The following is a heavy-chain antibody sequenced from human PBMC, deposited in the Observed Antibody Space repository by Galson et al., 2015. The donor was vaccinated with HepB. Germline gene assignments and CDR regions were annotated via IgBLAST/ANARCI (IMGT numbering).Heavy chain of an antibody. CDR1: GYTFTSYA. J-gene: IGHJ3*02. CDR2: INAGNGNT. D-gene: IGHD6-13*01. V-gene: IGHV1-3*01. CDR3: ARDIGWGAAGISSLLNGAFDI. Sequence: SVKVSCKASGYTFTSYAMHWVRQAPGQRLEWMGWINAGNGNTKYSQKFQGRVTITRDTSASTAYMELSSLRSEDTAVYYCARDIGWGAAGISSLLNGAFDIWGQGTMVTVSS.